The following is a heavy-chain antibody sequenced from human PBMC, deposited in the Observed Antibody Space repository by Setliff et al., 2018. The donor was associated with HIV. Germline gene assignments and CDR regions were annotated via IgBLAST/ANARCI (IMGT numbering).Heavy chain of an antibody. V-gene: IGHV3-30*02. CDR2: IRYDGSNI. CDR3: ARDLASPDYSSGCPGY. Sequence: HPGGSLRLSCAASELTFRNYGIHWVRQAPGKGLEWVAFIRYDGSNIYYADSVRGRFAISRDNFKNTVYLQVHSLRIEDTAVYYCARDLASPDYSSGCPGYWGQGTLVTVSS. J-gene: IGHJ4*02. D-gene: IGHD6-19*01. CDR1: ELTFRNYG.